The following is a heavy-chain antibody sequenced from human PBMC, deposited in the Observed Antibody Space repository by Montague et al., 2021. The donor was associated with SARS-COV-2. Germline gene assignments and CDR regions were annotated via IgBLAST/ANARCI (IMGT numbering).Heavy chain of an antibody. D-gene: IGHD3-10*02. CDR2: IYYSGST. Sequence: SETLSLTCTVSGGSMRGYYWSWIRQPPGEGLEWIGYIYYSGSTDYNPSLNSRVTLSLDTSKNQFSLSLTSVTAADTAVYYCARSGVGMFDFSYVDSWGQGSLVIVSS. CDR3: ARSGVGMFDFSYVDS. CDR1: GGSMRGYY. J-gene: IGHJ4*02. V-gene: IGHV4-59*08.